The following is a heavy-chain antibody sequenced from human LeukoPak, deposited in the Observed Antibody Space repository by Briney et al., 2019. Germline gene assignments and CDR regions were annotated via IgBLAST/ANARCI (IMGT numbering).Heavy chain of an antibody. Sequence: PGGSLRLSCAASGFNFNYVWVNWVRQAPGKGLEWVSAISGSGGSTYYADSVKGRFTISRDNSKNTLYLQMNSLRAEDTAVYYCAKDIGAYYYYGMDVWGQGTTVTVSS. CDR1: GFNFNYV. V-gene: IGHV3-23*01. J-gene: IGHJ6*02. D-gene: IGHD5-12*01. CDR3: AKDIGAYYYYGMDV. CDR2: ISGSGGST.